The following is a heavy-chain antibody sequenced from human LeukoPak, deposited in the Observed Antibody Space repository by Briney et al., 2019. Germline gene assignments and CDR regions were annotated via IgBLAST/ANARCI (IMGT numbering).Heavy chain of an antibody. Sequence: GSLRLSCVSSGFTFSNYDVNWVRQASGNGLEWVSGILNSGESTYYTDSVKGRFTISRDNSKNTLYVQMNSLRAEDTAVYYCVSSCTSTSCYVPAYWGQGTLVTVSS. CDR3: VSSCTSTSCYVPAY. CDR1: GFTFSNYD. D-gene: IGHD2-2*01. V-gene: IGHV3-23*01. J-gene: IGHJ4*02. CDR2: ILNSGEST.